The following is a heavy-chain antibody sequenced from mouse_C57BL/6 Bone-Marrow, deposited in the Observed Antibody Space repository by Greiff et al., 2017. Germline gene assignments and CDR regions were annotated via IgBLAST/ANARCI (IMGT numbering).Heavy chain of an antibody. V-gene: IGHV3-6*01. CDR3: ARRGIYYDYDRAPWFAY. D-gene: IGHD2-4*01. J-gene: IGHJ3*01. CDR2: ISYDGSN. CDR1: GYSITSGYY. Sequence: EVKLVESGPGLVKPSQSLSLTCSVTGYSITSGYYWNWIRQFPGNKLEWMGYISYDGSNNYNPSLKNRISITRDTSKNQFFLKLNSVTTEDTATYYCARRGIYYDYDRAPWFAYWGQGTLVTVSA.